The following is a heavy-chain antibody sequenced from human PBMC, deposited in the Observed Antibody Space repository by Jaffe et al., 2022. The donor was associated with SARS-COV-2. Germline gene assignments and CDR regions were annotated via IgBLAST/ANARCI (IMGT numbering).Heavy chain of an antibody. Sequence: QVQLVESGGGVVQPGRSLRLSCAASGFTFSRYAMHWVRQAPGKGLEWVALIFDDGSNKFYVDSVKGRFTISRDNSKNTLYLEMDSLRDEDTAVYYCARDPTGSLDYWGQGTLVIVSS. V-gene: IGHV3-33*01. CDR3: ARDPTGSLDY. J-gene: IGHJ4*02. D-gene: IGHD1-26*01. CDR1: GFTFSRYA. CDR2: IFDDGSNK.